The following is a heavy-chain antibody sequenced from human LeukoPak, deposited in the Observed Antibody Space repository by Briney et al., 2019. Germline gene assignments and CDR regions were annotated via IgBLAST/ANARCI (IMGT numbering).Heavy chain of an antibody. CDR2: VDPEDGET. CDR3: APPSQKDYYDSSGYSFYYMDV. J-gene: IGHJ6*03. V-gene: IGHV1-69-2*01. Sequence: ASVKISCKVSGYTFTDYYMHWVQQAPGKGLEWMGLVDPEDGETIYAEKLQGRVTITADTSTDTAYMELSSLRSEDTAVYYCAPPSQKDYYDSSGYSFYYMDVWGKGTTVTVSS. D-gene: IGHD3-22*01. CDR1: GYTFTDYY.